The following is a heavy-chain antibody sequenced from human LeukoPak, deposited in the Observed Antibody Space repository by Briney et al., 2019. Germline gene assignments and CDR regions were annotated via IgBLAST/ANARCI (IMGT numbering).Heavy chain of an antibody. V-gene: IGHV3-23*01. CDR2: ISGSGGST. CDR3: AKSPPGLSYYYYYMDV. Sequence: PGGSLRLSCAASGFTFSSHAMSWVRQAPGKGLEWVSAISGSGGSTYSADSVKGRFTISRDNSKNTLYLQMNSLRAEDTAVYYCAKSPPGLSYYYYYMDVWGKGTTVTVSS. D-gene: IGHD1-14*01. J-gene: IGHJ6*03. CDR1: GFTFSSHA.